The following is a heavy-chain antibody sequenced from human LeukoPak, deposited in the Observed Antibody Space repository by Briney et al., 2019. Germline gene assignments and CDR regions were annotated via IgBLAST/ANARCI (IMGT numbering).Heavy chain of an antibody. CDR1: GYTFTGYY. V-gene: IGHV1-2*02. D-gene: IGHD3-9*01. Sequence: ASVKVSCKASGYTFTGYYMHWVRQAPGQGLEWMGWINPNSGGTNYAQKFQGRVTMTRDTSISTAYMELSRLRSADTAVYYCARDHSITIAAGFDPWGQGTLVTVSS. CDR2: INPNSGGT. CDR3: ARDHSITIAAGFDP. J-gene: IGHJ5*02.